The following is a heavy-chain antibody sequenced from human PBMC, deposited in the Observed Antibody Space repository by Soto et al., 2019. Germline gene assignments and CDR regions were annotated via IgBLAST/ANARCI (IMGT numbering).Heavy chain of an antibody. V-gene: IGHV1-2*04. CDR2: INPNSGGT. J-gene: IGHJ6*02. CDR1: GYTFTGYY. D-gene: IGHD2-15*01. CDR3: ARDGFFCSGGSCYEGWGGMDV. Sequence: GASVKVSCKASGYTFTGYYMHWVRQAPGQGLEWMGWINPNSGGTNYAQKFQGWVTMTRDTSISTAYMELSRLRSDDTAVYYCARDGFFCSGGSCYEGWGGMDVWGQGTTVTVSS.